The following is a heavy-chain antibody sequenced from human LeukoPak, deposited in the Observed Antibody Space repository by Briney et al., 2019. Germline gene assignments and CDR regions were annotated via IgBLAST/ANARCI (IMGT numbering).Heavy chain of an antibody. V-gene: IGHV4-59*01. CDR3: ARAEGSRYGYMDV. CDR2: IYYSGST. J-gene: IGHJ6*03. D-gene: IGHD3-9*01. Sequence: SETLSLTCTVSGGSISSYYWSWIRQPPGKGLEWIGYIYYSGSTNYNPSLESRVTISVDTSKNQFSLKLSSVTAADTAVYYCARAEGSRYGYMDVWGKGTTVTVSS. CDR1: GGSISSYY.